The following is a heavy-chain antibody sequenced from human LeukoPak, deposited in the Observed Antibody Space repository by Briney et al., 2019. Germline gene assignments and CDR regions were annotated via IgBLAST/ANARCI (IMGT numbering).Heavy chain of an antibody. J-gene: IGHJ4*02. CDR2: INPSGGST. CDR3: ARVGGNYPIN. D-gene: IGHD1-26*01. Sequence: ASVKVSCKASGYTFISYDINWVRQAPGQGLEWMGIINPSGGSTSYAQKFQGRVTMTRDTSTSTVYMELSSLRSDDTAVYYCARVGGNYPINWGQGSLVTVSS. V-gene: IGHV1-46*01. CDR1: GYTFISYD.